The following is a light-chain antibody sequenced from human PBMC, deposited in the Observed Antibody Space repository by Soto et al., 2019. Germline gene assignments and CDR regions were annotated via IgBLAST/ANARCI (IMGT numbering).Light chain of an antibody. CDR2: AAS. Sequence: DIQMTQSPSSVSASVGDGVTITCRASQGISTSLGWYQQKPGKAPKLLIYAASSLQSGVPSRFSGTGSGTDFTLTISSLQHEDFDTYSCQQNNSFPLTLGGGTKVDIK. V-gene: IGKV1D-12*01. J-gene: IGKJ4*01. CDR1: QGISTS. CDR3: QQNNSFPLT.